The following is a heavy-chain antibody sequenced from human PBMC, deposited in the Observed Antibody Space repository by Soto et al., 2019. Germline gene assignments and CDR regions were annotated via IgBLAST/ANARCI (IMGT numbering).Heavy chain of an antibody. CDR1: GGSFKSGSYY. V-gene: IGHV4-61*01. D-gene: IGHD3-3*01. CDR2: AYHTGRT. Sequence: SETLSLTCTVSGGSFKSGSYYWSWIRQPPGKGLEWIGYAYHTGRTDYSPSLKSRVSISMDTSKNQFSLDLDSVTPADKALYLCARVFEFFDSCGEGTLVTVCS. CDR3: ARVFEFFDS. J-gene: IGHJ4*02.